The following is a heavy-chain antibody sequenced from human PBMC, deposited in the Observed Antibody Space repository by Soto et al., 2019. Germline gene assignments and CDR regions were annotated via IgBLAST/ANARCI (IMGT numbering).Heavy chain of an antibody. CDR3: QRVPVEMGTIGLYYYYGLDV. Sequence: SETLSLTCTASGGSVSSGSYYWSWIRQPPGKGLEWIGYIYYSGSTNYNPSLKTRVTISVDTSKNQFSLKLSSVTAADTAVYYCQRVPVEMGTIGLYYYYGLDVWGHGTTVTVSS. CDR2: IYYSGST. J-gene: IGHJ6*02. CDR1: GGSVSSGSYY. V-gene: IGHV4-61*01.